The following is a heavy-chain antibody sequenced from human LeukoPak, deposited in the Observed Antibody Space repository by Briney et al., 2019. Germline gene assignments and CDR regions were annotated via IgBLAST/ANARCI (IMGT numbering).Heavy chain of an antibody. CDR1: GGPFISYA. CDR2: IIPIFDTA. CDR3: ARVYYDRPVFIDI. D-gene: IGHD3-22*01. V-gene: IGHV1-69*06. Sequence: GASVKLSCKASGGPFISYAISWGRRAPGQGLEWLGGIIPIFDTANYAQKFQCRVTITADKSTSTAYMELRSLRSGDTVVYFCARVYYDRPVFIDIWGQGTMVTVSS. J-gene: IGHJ3*02.